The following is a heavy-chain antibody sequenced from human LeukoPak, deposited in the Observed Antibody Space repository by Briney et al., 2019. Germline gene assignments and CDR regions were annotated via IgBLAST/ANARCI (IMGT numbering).Heavy chain of an antibody. D-gene: IGHD6-6*01. J-gene: IGHJ4*02. V-gene: IGHV1-69*04. CDR1: GGTFSSYG. CDR3: ARAIDSSSSHFFDY. CDR2: IIPIFGIA. Sequence: SVKVACKASGGTFSSYGISWVRQAPGQGLEWMGRIIPIFGIANYAQKFQGRVTITADKSTSTAYMELSSLRSEDTAVYYCARAIDSSSSHFFDYWGQGTLVTVSS.